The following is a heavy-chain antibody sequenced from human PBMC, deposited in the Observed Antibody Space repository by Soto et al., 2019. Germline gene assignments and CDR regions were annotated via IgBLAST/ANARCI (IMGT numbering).Heavy chain of an antibody. D-gene: IGHD3-16*01. Sequence: HPGGSLRLSCAASGFTFGTTDMSWVRQAPGEGLEWVSTIDGSGGITYYADSVKGRFTISRDNAKNSLYLQMNSLRAEDTAVYYCAREGGYYGMDVWGQGTTVTVSS. CDR1: GFTFGTTD. J-gene: IGHJ6*02. CDR2: IDGSGGIT. CDR3: AREGGYYGMDV. V-gene: IGHV3-23*01.